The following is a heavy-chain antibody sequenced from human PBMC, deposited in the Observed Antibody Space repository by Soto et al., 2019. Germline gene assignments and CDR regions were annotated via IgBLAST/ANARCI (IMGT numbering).Heavy chain of an antibody. CDR3: ARKAWTRLDY. CDR1: GGSITASVW. J-gene: IGHJ4*02. CDR2: VFHTGSV. Sequence: QLRLQESGPGLVKPSETLSLTCSISGGSITASVWWTWVRLTPEKGLQWIGEVFHTGSVNYNPSLQSRLTVSVDKSMGQFSPRLTSVTAADTAVYYCARKAWTRLDYWGQGALVTVSS. D-gene: IGHD1-1*01. V-gene: IGHV4-4*02.